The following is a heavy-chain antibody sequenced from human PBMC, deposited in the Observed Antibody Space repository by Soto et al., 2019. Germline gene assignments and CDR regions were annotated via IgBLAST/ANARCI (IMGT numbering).Heavy chain of an antibody. CDR3: ARVKRGYSGYDPTVKYYFDY. CDR1: GGSISSGGYY. D-gene: IGHD5-12*01. CDR2: IYYSGST. V-gene: IGHV4-31*03. Sequence: PSETLSLTCTVSGGSISSGGYYWSWIRQHPGKGLEWIGYIYYSGSTYYNPSLKSRVTISVDTSKNQFSLKLSPVTAADTAVYYCARVKRGYSGYDPTVKYYFDYWGQGTLVTVSS. J-gene: IGHJ4*02.